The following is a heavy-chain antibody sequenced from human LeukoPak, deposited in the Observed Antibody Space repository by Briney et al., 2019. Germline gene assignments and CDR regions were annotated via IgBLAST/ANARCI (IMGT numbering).Heavy chain of an antibody. J-gene: IGHJ3*02. CDR2: IYYSGST. D-gene: IGHD3-10*01. V-gene: IGHV4-59*08. CDR3: ARQRSYYDAFDI. Sequence: PSETLSHTCTVSGGSISSYYWSWIRQPPGKGLEWIGYIYYSGSTNYNPSLKSRVTISVDTSKNQFSLKLSSVTAADTAVYYCARQRSYYDAFDIWGQGTMVTVSS. CDR1: GGSISSYY.